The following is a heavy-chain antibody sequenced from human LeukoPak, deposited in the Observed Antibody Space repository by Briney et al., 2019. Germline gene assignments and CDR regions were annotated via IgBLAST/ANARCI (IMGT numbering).Heavy chain of an antibody. CDR3: ARRTAKWNHRSPEFDP. V-gene: IGHV4-59*08. D-gene: IGHD1-14*01. CDR1: GGSISGYY. Sequence: SETLSLTCTVSGGSISGYYWSWVRQPPGKGREWIGDIYFGGTTYYKTSLKSRFTISLHTSTNQFSLNLTSVTAADTAEYFCARRTAKWNHRSPEFDPWGQGTLVIVSS. CDR2: IYFGGTT. J-gene: IGHJ5*01.